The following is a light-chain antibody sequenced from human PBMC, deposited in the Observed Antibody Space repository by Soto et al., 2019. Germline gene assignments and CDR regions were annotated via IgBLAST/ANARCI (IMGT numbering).Light chain of an antibody. CDR3: LQDYSYPRT. CDR1: QDISNY. CDR2: GTS. J-gene: IGKJ1*01. V-gene: IGKV1-6*01. Sequence: IQLTQSPSSLSASVGDRVTITCRASQDISNYLAWYQQKPGKAPKLLIYGTSTLQSGVPSRISGGGSGTDFIITISSLQHEDFATYYYLQDYSYPRTFGQGTKVDIK.